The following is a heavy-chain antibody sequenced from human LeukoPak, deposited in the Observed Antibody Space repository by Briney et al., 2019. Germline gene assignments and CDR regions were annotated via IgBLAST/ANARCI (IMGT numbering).Heavy chain of an antibody. CDR3: ARIPPYCGGDCYFDY. Sequence: PSETLSLTCTVSGGSISIYYWSWIRQPPGKGLEWIGYISYSGTADYNPSLKSRVTISVDMSKNQFSLKLSSMTAADTAVYYCARIPPYCGGDCYFDYWGQGTLVTVSS. CDR1: GGSISIYY. V-gene: IGHV4-59*01. D-gene: IGHD2-21*02. J-gene: IGHJ4*02. CDR2: ISYSGTA.